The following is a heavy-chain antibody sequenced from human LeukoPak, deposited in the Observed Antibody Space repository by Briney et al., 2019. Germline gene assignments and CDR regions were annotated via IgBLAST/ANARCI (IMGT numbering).Heavy chain of an antibody. CDR3: AGIMAGYSGSYYPGY. D-gene: IGHD1-26*01. CDR1: GGSISSYY. V-gene: IGHV4-59*08. CDR2: IYYSGST. Sequence: SETLSLTCTVSGGSISSYYWSWIRQPPGKGREWIGYIYYSGSTNYNPSLKSRVTISVDTSKNQFSLKLSSVTAADTAVYYCAGIMAGYSGSYYPGYWGQGTLVTVSS. J-gene: IGHJ4*02.